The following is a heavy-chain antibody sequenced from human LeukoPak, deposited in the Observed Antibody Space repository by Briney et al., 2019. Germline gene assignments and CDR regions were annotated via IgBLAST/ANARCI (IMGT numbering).Heavy chain of an antibody. Sequence: GGSLRLSCAASGFTFSSYAMHWVRQAPGKGLEWVALVSYDGSNKYYADSVKGRFTISRDNSRNTLYLQMNSLRAEDTAVYYCASHLGGSTSSINFDYWGQGTLVTVSS. V-gene: IGHV3-30-3*01. CDR3: ASHLGGSTSSINFDY. CDR2: VSYDGSNK. D-gene: IGHD2-2*01. CDR1: GFTFSSYA. J-gene: IGHJ4*02.